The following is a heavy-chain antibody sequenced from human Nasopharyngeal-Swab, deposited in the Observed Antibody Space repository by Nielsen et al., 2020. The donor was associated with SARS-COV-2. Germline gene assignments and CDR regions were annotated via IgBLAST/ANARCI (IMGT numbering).Heavy chain of an antibody. CDR3: ATRRHGH. V-gene: IGHV4-61*05. Sequence: WIRQPPGKGLEWIGSIYYSGSTNYNPSLKSRVTISVDKSKNQLSLKLSSVTAADTAVYYCATRRHGHWGQGTLVTVSS. J-gene: IGHJ4*02. CDR2: IYYSGST. D-gene: IGHD3/OR15-3a*01.